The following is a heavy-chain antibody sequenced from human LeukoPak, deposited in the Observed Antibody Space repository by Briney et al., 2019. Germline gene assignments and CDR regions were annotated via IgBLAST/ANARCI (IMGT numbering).Heavy chain of an antibody. CDR2: IYWNDDK. J-gene: IGHJ3*02. CDR3: AHSQLEAPYYDFWSGYYTTDAFDI. Sequence: ESGPTLVNPTQTLTLTCTFSGFSLSTSGVGVGWIRQPPGKALEWLALIYWNDDKRYSPSLKSRLTITKDTSKNQVVLTMTNMDPVDTATYYCAHSQLEAPYYDFWSGYYTTDAFDIWGQGTMVTVSS. V-gene: IGHV2-5*01. CDR1: GFSLSTSGVG. D-gene: IGHD3-3*01.